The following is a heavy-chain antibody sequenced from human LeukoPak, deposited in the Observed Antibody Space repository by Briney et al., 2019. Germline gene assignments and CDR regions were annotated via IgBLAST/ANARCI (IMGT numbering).Heavy chain of an antibody. Sequence: PGGSLRLSCAASGFTFSSNVMIWVRQAPGKGLEWVSSIPATGSSTYYADSVKGRFTISRDNSKNTLYLQMNSLRAEDTAVYYCANRDTMVRGVMGYFDYWGQGTLVTVSS. J-gene: IGHJ4*02. CDR2: IPATGSST. CDR3: ANRDTMVRGVMGYFDY. CDR1: GFTFSSNV. V-gene: IGHV3-23*01. D-gene: IGHD3-10*01.